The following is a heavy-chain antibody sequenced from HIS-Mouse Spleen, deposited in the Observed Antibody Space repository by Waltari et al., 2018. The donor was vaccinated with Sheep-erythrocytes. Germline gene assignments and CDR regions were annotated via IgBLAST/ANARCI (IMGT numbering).Heavy chain of an antibody. J-gene: IGHJ5*02. V-gene: IGHV4-34*01. CDR1: GGSFSGYY. D-gene: IGHD6-6*01. Sequence: QVQLQQWGAGLLKPSETLSLTCAVYGGSFSGYYWSWIRQPPGKGLGWIGEINHRGSTNYNPSLKSRVTIAVDTSKNQFSLKLSSVTAADTAVYYCARALSIAARPNWFDPWGQGTLVTVSS. CDR2: INHRGST. CDR3: ARALSIAARPNWFDP.